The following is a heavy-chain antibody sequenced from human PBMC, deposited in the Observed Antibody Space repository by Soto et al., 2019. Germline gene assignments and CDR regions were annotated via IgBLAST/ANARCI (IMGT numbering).Heavy chain of an antibody. D-gene: IGHD6-13*01. CDR2: ISYDGSNK. CDR3: AKDGSNTYYYYGIDV. J-gene: IGHJ6*02. V-gene: IGHV3-30*18. Sequence: QVQLVESGGGVVQPGRSLRLSCAASGFTFSSYGMQWVREAPGKGLEWVAVISYDGSNKYYADSVKGRFTISRDNSKNTLYLQMNSLRAEDTAVYYCAKDGSNTYYYYGIDVWGQGTTVTVSS. CDR1: GFTFSSYG.